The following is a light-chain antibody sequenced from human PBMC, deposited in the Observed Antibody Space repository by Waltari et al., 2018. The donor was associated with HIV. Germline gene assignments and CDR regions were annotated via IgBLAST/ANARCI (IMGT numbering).Light chain of an antibody. CDR1: SSNIGSNY. Sequence: QSVLPQPPSASGTPGQRVSISCSGSSSNIGSNYVYWYQQLPGTAPKLLMYRNDERPSGVPDLFSGSKSGTSASLAISGLRSEDEADYYCAAWDDSLSAWVFGGGTKLTVL. CDR2: RND. J-gene: IGLJ3*02. CDR3: AAWDDSLSAWV. V-gene: IGLV1-47*01.